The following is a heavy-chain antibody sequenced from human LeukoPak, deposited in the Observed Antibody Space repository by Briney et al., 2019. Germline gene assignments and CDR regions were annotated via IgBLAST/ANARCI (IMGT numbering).Heavy chain of an antibody. CDR2: IGTDGDR. D-gene: IGHD2-21*01. CDR1: GFTFSAHD. CDR3: AREGEGFDH. V-gene: IGHV3-13*01. Sequence: GGPLRLSCAASGFTFSAHDMHWVRQPIGKGLEWVSGIGTDGDRYYSDSVKGRFTITRENAKNSFILQMDSLRAGDTAVYYCAREGEGFDHWGQGTLVTVSS. J-gene: IGHJ4*02.